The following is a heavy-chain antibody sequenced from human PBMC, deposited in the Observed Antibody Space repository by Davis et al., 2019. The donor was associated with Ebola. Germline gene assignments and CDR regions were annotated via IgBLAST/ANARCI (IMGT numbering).Heavy chain of an antibody. CDR1: GYTFTGYY. J-gene: IGHJ4*02. Sequence: AASVKVSCKASGYTFTGYYMHWVRQAPGQGLEWMGWINPNSGGTNYAQKFQGWVTMARDTSISTAYMELSRLRSDDTAVYYCARDDGQLGFDYWGQGTLVTVSS. CDR2: INPNSGGT. CDR3: ARDDGQLGFDY. D-gene: IGHD6-6*01. V-gene: IGHV1-2*04.